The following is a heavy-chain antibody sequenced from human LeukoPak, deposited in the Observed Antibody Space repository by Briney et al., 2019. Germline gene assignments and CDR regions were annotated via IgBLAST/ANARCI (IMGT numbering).Heavy chain of an antibody. CDR1: GGSISSSSYY. V-gene: IGHV4-61*05. J-gene: IGHJ4*02. D-gene: IGHD3-16*01. Sequence: TSETLSLTCTVSGGSISSSSYYWGWIRQPPGKGLEWIGYIYYSGSTNYNPSLKSRVTISVDTSKNQFSLKLSSVTAADTAVYYCARGGGFVGAITGGLFDYWGQGTLVTVSS. CDR3: ARGGGFVGAITGGLFDY. CDR2: IYYSGST.